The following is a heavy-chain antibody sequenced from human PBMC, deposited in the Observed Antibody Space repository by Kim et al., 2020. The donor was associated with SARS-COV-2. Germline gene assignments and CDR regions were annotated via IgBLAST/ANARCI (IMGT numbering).Heavy chain of an antibody. CDR3: LKGGWGWIWDY. D-gene: IGHD2-21*01. CDR2: IDGSDGTT. Sequence: GGSLRLSCTISGFTFFGHAMSWVRQAPGKGLEWVSSIDGSDGTTYYVDSVKGRFSISRDDSRNTLYLQMSALRADDTAAYYCLKGGWGWIWDYWGQGTLVTVSS. CDR1: GFTFFGHA. V-gene: IGHV3-23*01. J-gene: IGHJ4*02.